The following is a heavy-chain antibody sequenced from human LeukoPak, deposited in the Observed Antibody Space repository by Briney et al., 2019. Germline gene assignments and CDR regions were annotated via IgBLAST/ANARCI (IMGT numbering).Heavy chain of an antibody. CDR1: GGSFSGYY. CDR3: ARGLRQYYYGSSGKPY. D-gene: IGHD3-22*01. CDR2: INHSGST. Sequence: SETLSLTCAVYGGSFSGYYWSWIRQPPGKGLEWIGEINHSGSTNYNPSLKSRVTISVDTSKNQFSLKLSSVTAADTAVYYCARGLRQYYYGSSGKPYWGQGTLVTVSS. V-gene: IGHV4-34*01. J-gene: IGHJ4*02.